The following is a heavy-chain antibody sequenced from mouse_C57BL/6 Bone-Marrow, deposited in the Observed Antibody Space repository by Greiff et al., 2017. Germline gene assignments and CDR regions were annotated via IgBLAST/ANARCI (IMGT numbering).Heavy chain of an antibody. J-gene: IGHJ3*01. Sequence: VQLQQSGAELARPGASVKMSCKASGYTFTSYTMHWVKQRPGQGLEWIGYINPSSGYTKYNQKFKDKATLTADKSSSTAYMQLSSLTSEDSAVXYCARLGYGSRRGFAYGGQGTLVTVSA. CDR3: ARLGYGSRRGFAY. CDR1: GYTFTSYT. D-gene: IGHD1-1*01. CDR2: INPSSGYT. V-gene: IGHV1-4*01.